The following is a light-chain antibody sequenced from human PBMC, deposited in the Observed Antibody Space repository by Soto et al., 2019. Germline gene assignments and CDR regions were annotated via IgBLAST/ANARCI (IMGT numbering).Light chain of an antibody. CDR1: QSVGSD. CDR2: GAS. Sequence: EIVMTQSPATLSVSPGERATLSCRASQSVGSDLAWYQQKPGQAPRLLIYGASNGAAGIPARFSGTGSGTDFTLTISSLEPDDFAVYYCQQRSTWPLTFGGGTKVDNK. V-gene: IGKV3-11*01. CDR3: QQRSTWPLT. J-gene: IGKJ4*01.